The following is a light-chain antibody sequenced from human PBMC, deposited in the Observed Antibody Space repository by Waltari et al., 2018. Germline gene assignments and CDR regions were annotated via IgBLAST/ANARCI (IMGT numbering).Light chain of an antibody. J-gene: IGLJ1*01. CDR2: DDI. V-gene: IGLV1-40*01. Sequence: QSVLTQPPSVSGAPGQGVTISCTGSTSNIGAGHDVHWFQQLPGTAPKLLTHDDIKRPSGVPDRFSASKSGTSASLAITGLQADDEADYYCQSYDSSLNIYVFGTGTKVTVL. CDR3: QSYDSSLNIYV. CDR1: TSNIGAGHD.